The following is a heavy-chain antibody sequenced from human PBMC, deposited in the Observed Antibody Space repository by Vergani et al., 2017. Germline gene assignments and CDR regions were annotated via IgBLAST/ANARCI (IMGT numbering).Heavy chain of an antibody. V-gene: IGHV3-23*01. J-gene: IGHJ4*02. D-gene: IGHD3-10*01. CDR1: GFTFSSYA. CDR2: ISGSGGST. CDR3: AKDKVNYYGSGSYYASFDY. Sequence: EVQLLESGGGLVQPGGSLRLSCAASGFTFSSYAMSWVRQAPGKGLEWVSAISGSGGSTYYAASVKGRFTISRDNSKKTLYLQMNSLRAEDTAVYYCAKDKVNYYGSGSYYASFDYWGQGTLVTVSS.